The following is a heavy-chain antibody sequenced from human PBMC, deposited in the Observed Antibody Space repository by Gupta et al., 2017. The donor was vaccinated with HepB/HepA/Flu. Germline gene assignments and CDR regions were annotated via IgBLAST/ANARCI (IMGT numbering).Heavy chain of an antibody. V-gene: IGHV3-7*01. CDR1: GFTFSSFW. J-gene: IGHJ4*02. CDR3: ARGGYTSSWFWVF. CDR2: INQDGSEM. Sequence: EVHLVESGGGLVQPGGSLRLSCAASGFTFSSFWMTWVRQAPGKGLEWVANINQDGSEMYYVDSVKGRFTISRDNAKNSLYLRMNSLRAEDTAVYYCARGGYTSSWFWVFWGQGTLVTVSS. D-gene: IGHD6-13*01.